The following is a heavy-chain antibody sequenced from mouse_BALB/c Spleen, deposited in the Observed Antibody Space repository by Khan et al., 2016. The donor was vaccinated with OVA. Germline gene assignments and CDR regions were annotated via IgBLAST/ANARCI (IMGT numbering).Heavy chain of an antibody. CDR3: CRNYDYDEGLAY. CDR1: GFSLNYYG. Sequence: QVQLQQSGPGLVQPSQSLSITCTVSGFSLNYYGVHWVRQSPGKGLEWLGVIWSGGSTDYNAPFISRLSISKDNSKSQVFFKMNSLQSNDTAIYYCCRNYDYDEGLAYWGQGTLVTVSA. CDR2: IWSGGST. V-gene: IGHV2-2*03. J-gene: IGHJ3*01. D-gene: IGHD2-4*01.